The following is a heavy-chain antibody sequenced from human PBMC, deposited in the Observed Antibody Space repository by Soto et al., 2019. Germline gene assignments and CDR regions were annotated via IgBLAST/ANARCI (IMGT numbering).Heavy chain of an antibody. CDR1: GFTVSGNF. J-gene: IGHJ5*02. CDR2: LYSGGGT. Sequence: GGSLRLSCSASGFTVSGNFMSWVRHAPGKGLEWVSILYSGGGTYYADSVKGRFSISRDNSRNTLYLQMNSLRAEDTAIYYCARVNPPYPWGQGSLVTVSS. V-gene: IGHV3-53*01. CDR3: ARVNPPYP.